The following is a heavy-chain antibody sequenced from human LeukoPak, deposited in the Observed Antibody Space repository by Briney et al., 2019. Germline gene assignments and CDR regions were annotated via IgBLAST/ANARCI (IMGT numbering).Heavy chain of an antibody. D-gene: IGHD1-26*01. Sequence: SGTLSLTCAVSGGSISSSNWWSWVRQPPGKGLEWIGEIYHSGSTNYNPSLKSRVTISVDKSKNQFSLKLSSVTAADTAVYYCASSGGSYLPVSDYWGQGTLVTVSS. CDR3: ASSGGSYLPVSDY. CDR1: GGSISSSNW. J-gene: IGHJ4*02. CDR2: IYHSGST. V-gene: IGHV4-4*02.